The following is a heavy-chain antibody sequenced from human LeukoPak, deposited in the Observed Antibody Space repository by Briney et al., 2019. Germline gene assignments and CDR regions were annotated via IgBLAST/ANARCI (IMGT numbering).Heavy chain of an antibody. CDR1: GFTFSSYA. CDR3: ARRGIAVAGLQVNAFDI. CDR2: INSDGSST. J-gene: IGHJ3*02. D-gene: IGHD6-19*01. V-gene: IGHV3-74*01. Sequence: GGSLRLSCAASGFTFSSYAMHWVRQAPGKGLVWVSRINSDGSSTSYADSVKGRFTISRDNAKNTLYLQMNSLRAEDTAVYYCARRGIAVAGLQVNAFDIWGQGTMVTVSS.